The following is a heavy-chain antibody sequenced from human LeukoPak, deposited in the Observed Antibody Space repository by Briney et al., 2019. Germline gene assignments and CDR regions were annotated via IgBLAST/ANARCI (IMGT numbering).Heavy chain of an antibody. V-gene: IGHV3-23*01. J-gene: IGHJ4*02. Sequence: AGGSLRLSCTASGFTFSGNAMGWVRQAPGKGLEWVSGIGSDENRLYADSVKGRFTISRDNSKNTLYLQMNSLRAEDTAVYYCARGGFDCWGQGTLVTVSS. CDR1: GFTFSGNA. CDR2: IGSDENR. CDR3: ARGGFDC.